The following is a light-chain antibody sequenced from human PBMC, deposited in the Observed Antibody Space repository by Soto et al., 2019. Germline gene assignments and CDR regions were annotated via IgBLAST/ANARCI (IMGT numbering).Light chain of an antibody. V-gene: IGKV3-20*01. Sequence: EIVLTQSPGTLSLSPGERVTLSCRASQSVSSSYLAWYQQKPGQAPRLLIYGASSRATGIPDRFSGSGSGTDFTLTITRLEPEDFAVYYCQHYSTSFGGGTKVAIK. CDR2: GAS. J-gene: IGKJ4*01. CDR3: QHYSTS. CDR1: QSVSSSY.